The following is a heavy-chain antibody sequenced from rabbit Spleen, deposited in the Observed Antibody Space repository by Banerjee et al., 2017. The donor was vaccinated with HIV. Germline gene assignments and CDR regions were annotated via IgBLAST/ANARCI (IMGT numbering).Heavy chain of an antibody. Sequence: QSLEESGGDLVKPGASLTLTCKASGFDLSSYYYMYWVRQAPGKGLEWIGCIYTGGSGGIYYASWASGRFTISKTSSTTVTLQMTSLTAADTATYFCARGLTVSGAVGGYANYFDLWGPGTLVTVS. J-gene: IGHJ4*01. D-gene: IGHD6-1*01. CDR1: GFDLSSYYY. CDR3: ARGLTVSGAVGGYANYFDL. V-gene: IGHV1S40*01. CDR2: IYTGGSGGI.